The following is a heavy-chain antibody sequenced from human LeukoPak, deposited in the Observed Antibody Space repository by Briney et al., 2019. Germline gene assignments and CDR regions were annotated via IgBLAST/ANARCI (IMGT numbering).Heavy chain of an antibody. Sequence: PSETLSLTCTVSGGSISSSSYYWGWIRQPPGKGLEWIGSIYYRGSTYYNPSLKSRVTISVDASKNQFSLKLSSVTAADTAVYYCAGKGTIFGVVFDCWGQGTLVTVSS. CDR1: GGSISSSSYY. J-gene: IGHJ4*02. D-gene: IGHD3-3*01. CDR2: IYYRGST. CDR3: AGKGTIFGVVFDC. V-gene: IGHV4-39*01.